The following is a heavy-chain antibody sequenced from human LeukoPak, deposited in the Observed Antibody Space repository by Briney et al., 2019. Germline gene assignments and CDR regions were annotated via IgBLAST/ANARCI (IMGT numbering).Heavy chain of an antibody. CDR2: ISGSGGST. CDR3: AKARTNYYYYYGMDV. V-gene: IGHV3-23*01. Sequence: GGSLRLSCAASGFTFSSYAMSWVRQAPGKGLEWVSAISGSGGSTYYADSVKGRFTIPRDNSKNTLYLQMNSLRAEDTAVYYCAKARTNYYYYYGMDVWGKGTTVTVSS. J-gene: IGHJ6*04. CDR1: GFTFSSYA.